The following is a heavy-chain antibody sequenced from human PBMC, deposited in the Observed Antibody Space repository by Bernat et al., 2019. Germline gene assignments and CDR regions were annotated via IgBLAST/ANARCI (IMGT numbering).Heavy chain of an antibody. CDR3: ARADSGYALLDY. D-gene: IGHD5-12*01. V-gene: IGHV1-46*01. CDR1: GYTFTSYY. CDR2: INPSGGST. Sequence: QVQLVQSGAEVKKPGASVKVSCKASGYTFTSYYMHWVRQAPGQGLEWMGIINPSGGSTSYAQKFQGRVTMTRDTSTSTVYLELSSLRSEDTAVYYCARADSGYALLDYWGQGTLVTVSS. J-gene: IGHJ4*02.